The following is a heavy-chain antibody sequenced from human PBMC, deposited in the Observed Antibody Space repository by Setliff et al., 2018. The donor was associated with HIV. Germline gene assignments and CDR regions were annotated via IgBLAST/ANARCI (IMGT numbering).Heavy chain of an antibody. CDR3: AGGFPKYNFRLFDS. V-gene: IGHV4-34*01. CDR2: IDHGGSP. Sequence: PSETLSLTCAVYGRSLSIYFWTWIRQSPGKGLEWIGEIDHGGSPTYNPSFKSRVSISLDTANKQFSLTLNSLTAADSALYFCAGGFPKYNFRLFDSWGRGTLVTVS. D-gene: IGHD1-1*01. CDR1: GRSLSIYF. J-gene: IGHJ5*01.